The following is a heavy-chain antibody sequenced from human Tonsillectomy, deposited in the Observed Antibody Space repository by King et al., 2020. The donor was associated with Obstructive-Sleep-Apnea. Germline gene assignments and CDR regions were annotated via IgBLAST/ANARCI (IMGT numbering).Heavy chain of an antibody. J-gene: IGHJ4*02. Sequence: VQLQESGGGLVRPGGSLRLSCVASGFDFSEYYMTWLRPAPGKGLEWVSYISRGRDVIRYAASVKGRFTISRDNAEGSLDPQMHSLRAEDTAVYYCTSPVAETAPQGFWGQGTQVTVSS. CDR1: GFDFSEYY. D-gene: IGHD4-23*01. CDR3: TSPVAETAPQGF. CDR2: ISRGRDVI. V-gene: IGHV3-11*01.